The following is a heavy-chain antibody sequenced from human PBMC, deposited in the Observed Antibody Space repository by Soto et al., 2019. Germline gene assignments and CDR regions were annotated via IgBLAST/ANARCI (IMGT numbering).Heavy chain of an antibody. CDR1: GDSITRYK. J-gene: IGHJ4*02. V-gene: IGHV4-59*01. D-gene: IGHD2-15*01. Sequence: ETLSLTCSVSGDSITRYKWSWIRHSPGKGLEWIANLYSSGDTNHNPSLKSRVTISVDTSKNQYSLKLSPATPADTAVYYCAREWSGFDYWGQGILVTVSS. CDR3: AREWSGFDY. CDR2: LYSSGDT.